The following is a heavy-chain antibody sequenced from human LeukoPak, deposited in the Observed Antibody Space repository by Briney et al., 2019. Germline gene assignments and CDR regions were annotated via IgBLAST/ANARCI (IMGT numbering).Heavy chain of an antibody. CDR1: GFIFNSYD. CDR2: ISTYSTYI. CDR3: VREGGPYSHYYYMDV. D-gene: IGHD3-16*01. Sequence: GGSLRLSCAASGFIFNSYDMDWVRQAPGKGLEWVGSISTYSTYIKYGDSVKGRFTISRDNANSSLSLQMNSLKVEDTAVYYCVREGGPYSHYYYMDVWGKGTTVAVSS. V-gene: IGHV3-21*01. J-gene: IGHJ6*03.